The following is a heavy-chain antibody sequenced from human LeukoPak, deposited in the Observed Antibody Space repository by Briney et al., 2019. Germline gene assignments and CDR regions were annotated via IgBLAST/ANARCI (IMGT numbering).Heavy chain of an antibody. V-gene: IGHV3-21*01. Sequence: KPGESLILSCAAPGFIFRRYAMNWVRQAPGKGLEWVSSISTDSTYIHYADSVRGRFTVSRDDAENSLHLEMDSLRGDDTAVYYCAREGNYEWDLRAIDLWGQGTLVTVSS. J-gene: IGHJ4*02. CDR2: ISTDSTYI. D-gene: IGHD1-26*01. CDR1: GFIFRRYA. CDR3: AREGNYEWDLRAIDL.